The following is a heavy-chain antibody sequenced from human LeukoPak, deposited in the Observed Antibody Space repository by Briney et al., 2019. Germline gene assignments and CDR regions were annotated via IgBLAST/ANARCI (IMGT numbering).Heavy chain of an antibody. D-gene: IGHD2-2*01. J-gene: IGHJ3*02. Sequence: SETLSLTCAVYGGSFSGYYWSWIRQPAGKGLEWIGRIYTSGSTNYNPSLKSRVTISVDTSKNQFSLKLSSVTAADTAVYYCARGWVVPAADAFDIWGQGTMVTVSS. CDR2: IYTSGST. CDR3: ARGWVVPAADAFDI. V-gene: IGHV4-59*10. CDR1: GGSFSGYY.